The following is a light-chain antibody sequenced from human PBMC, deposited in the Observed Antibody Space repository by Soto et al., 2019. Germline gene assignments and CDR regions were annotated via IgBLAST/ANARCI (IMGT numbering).Light chain of an antibody. V-gene: IGLV1-51*01. CDR3: GSWDSSLSAYV. CDR2: DDN. CDR1: SSNIGSNF. Sequence: QTVVTQPPSASGTPGQRVTIFCSGSSSNIGSNFVYWYQHLPGTAPKLLIYDDNKRPSGIPDRFSGSKSGTSATLGITGFQTGDEADYYCGSWDSSLSAYVFGTGTQLTVL. J-gene: IGLJ1*01.